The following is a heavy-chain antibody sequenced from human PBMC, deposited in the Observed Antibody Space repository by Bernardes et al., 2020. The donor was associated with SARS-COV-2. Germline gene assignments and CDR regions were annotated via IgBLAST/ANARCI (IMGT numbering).Heavy chain of an antibody. D-gene: IGHD1-26*01. CDR2: FYYSGNT. Sequence: VYPTSPLSCVSIRRHYLSLHLHPPGPRVGSSVDFYYSGNTNYNLSLKSRDTISVDTSKNQFSLKLTSVTAADTAVYYCGRGGSKLGLFDYWGQGTLVTVSS. J-gene: IGHJ4*02. CDR3: GRGGSKLGLFDY. V-gene: IGHV4-59*11. CDR1: CVSIRRHY.